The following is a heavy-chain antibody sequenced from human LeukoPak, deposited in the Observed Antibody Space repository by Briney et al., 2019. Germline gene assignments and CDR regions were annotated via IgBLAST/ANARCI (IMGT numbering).Heavy chain of an antibody. J-gene: IGHJ3*02. D-gene: IGHD3/OR15-3a*01. CDR3: ARFLSGPFDI. Sequence: SETLSLTCTVSGGSISSYYWSWIRQPPGKGLEWIGYIYYSGSTYYNPSLKSRVTISVDTSKNQFSLKLSSVTAADTAVYYCARFLSGPFDIWGQGTMVTVSS. V-gene: IGHV4-30-4*08. CDR1: GGSISSYY. CDR2: IYYSGST.